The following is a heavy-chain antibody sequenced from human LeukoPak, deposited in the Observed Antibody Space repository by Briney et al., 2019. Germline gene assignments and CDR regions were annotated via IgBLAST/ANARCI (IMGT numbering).Heavy chain of an antibody. CDR2: ITSKAYSGTT. D-gene: IGHD1-1*01. Sequence: PGGSLRLSCTASGFTFGDNAMSWFRQAPGKGLEWVGFITSKAYSGTTKYAASVNGRFTISRDDFNSIAHLQMDCLKTEDTALYFCARTRWATGTIADYWGQGTLVTVSS. J-gene: IGHJ4*02. CDR3: ARTRWATGTIADY. CDR1: GFTFGDNA. V-gene: IGHV3-49*03.